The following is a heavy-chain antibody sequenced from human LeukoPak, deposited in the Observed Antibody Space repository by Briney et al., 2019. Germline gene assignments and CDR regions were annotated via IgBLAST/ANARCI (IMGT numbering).Heavy chain of an antibody. Sequence: GASVKVSCKASGYTFTSYSMNWVRQAPGQGLEWMGWINTNTGNPTYAQGFTGRFVFSLDTSVSTAYLQISSLKAEDTAVYYCARGGGRQLVHGEDYWGQGTLVTVSS. CDR3: ARGGGRQLVHGEDY. J-gene: IGHJ4*02. V-gene: IGHV7-4-1*02. CDR2: INTNTGNP. CDR1: GYTFTSYS. D-gene: IGHD6-13*01.